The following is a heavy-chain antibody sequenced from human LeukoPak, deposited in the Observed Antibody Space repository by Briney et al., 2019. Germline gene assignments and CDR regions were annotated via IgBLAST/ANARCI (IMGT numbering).Heavy chain of an antibody. V-gene: IGHV3-48*03. D-gene: IGHD5-18*01. CDR1: GFTFSTYA. CDR2: ISNSATTI. Sequence: GGSLRLSCAASGFTFSTYAVNWVRQAPGKGLEWISYISNSATTIYYAGSVQGRFTISRDNAKNSLYLQMNSLRAEDTALYYCARRQLWDFDYWGQGTLVTVSS. CDR3: ARRQLWDFDY. J-gene: IGHJ4*02.